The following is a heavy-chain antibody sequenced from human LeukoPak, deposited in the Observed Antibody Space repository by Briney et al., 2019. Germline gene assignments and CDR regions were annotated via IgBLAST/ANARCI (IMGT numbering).Heavy chain of an antibody. CDR3: ARAAPYCSSTSCFEDY. CDR2: ISAYNGNT. D-gene: IGHD2-2*01. J-gene: IGHJ4*02. Sequence: ASVKVSCKASGYTFTSYGISWVRQAPGQGLEWMGWISAYNGNTNYAQKLQGRVTMTTDTSTSTAYMELRSLRSDDTAVYYCARAAPYCSSTSCFEDYWGQGTLVTVSS. CDR1: GYTFTSYG. V-gene: IGHV1-18*01.